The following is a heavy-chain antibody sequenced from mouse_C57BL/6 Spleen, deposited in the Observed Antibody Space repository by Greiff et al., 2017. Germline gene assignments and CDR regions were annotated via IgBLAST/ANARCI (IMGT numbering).Heavy chain of an antibody. D-gene: IGHD1-3*01. CDR2: IDPADGET. Sequence: EVQLQQSGAELVKPGASVKLSCTASGFNIKDYYMYWVKQRTEQGLEWIGRIDPADGETKYAPKFQGKATITADTSSNTAYLQLSSLTSEDTAVXYWARGLVSGRFAYWGQGTLVTVSA. V-gene: IGHV14-2*01. CDR1: GFNIKDYY. J-gene: IGHJ3*01. CDR3: ARGLVSGRFAY.